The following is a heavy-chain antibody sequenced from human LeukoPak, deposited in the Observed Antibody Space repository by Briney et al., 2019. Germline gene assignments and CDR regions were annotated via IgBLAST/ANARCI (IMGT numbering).Heavy chain of an antibody. J-gene: IGHJ4*02. V-gene: IGHV3-30-3*01. CDR3: ARDLNYYDGYFDY. CDR2: ISYDGSNK. CDR1: GFTFSSYA. Sequence: GRSLRLSCAASGFTFSSYAMHWVRQAPGKGLEWVAVISYDGSNKYYADSVKGRFTISRDNSKNTLYLQMNSLRAEDTAVYYCARDLNYYDGYFDYWGQGTLVTVSS. D-gene: IGHD3-22*01.